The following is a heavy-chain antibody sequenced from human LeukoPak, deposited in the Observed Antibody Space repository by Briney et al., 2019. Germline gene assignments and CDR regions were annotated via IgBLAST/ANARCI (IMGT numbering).Heavy chain of an antibody. D-gene: IGHD3-10*01. V-gene: IGHV1-2*02. CDR1: GYTFTGYY. CDR3: ARAAYGSGSYYNRFLDY. Sequence: GASVKVSCKASGYTFTGYYMHWVRQAPGQGLEWVGWINPNSGGTNYAQKFQGRVTMTRDTSISTAYMELSRLRSDDTAVYYCARAAYGSGSYYNRFLDYWGQGTLVTVSS. CDR2: INPNSGGT. J-gene: IGHJ4*02.